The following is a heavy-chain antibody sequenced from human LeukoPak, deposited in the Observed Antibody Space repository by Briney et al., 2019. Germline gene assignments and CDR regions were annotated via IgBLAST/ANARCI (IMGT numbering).Heavy chain of an antibody. D-gene: IGHD3-22*01. J-gene: IGHJ3*02. CDR1: GFTFSSYS. V-gene: IGHV3-48*01. CDR2: ISSSSSTI. Sequence: PGGSLRLSCAASGFTFSSYSMNWVRQAPGKGLEWVSYISSSSSTIYYADSVKGRFTISRDNAKNSLYLQMNSLRAEDTAVYYCARHRLHRLYYDTSGYYHDASDIWGQGTMVTVSS. CDR3: ARHRLHRLYYDTSGYYHDASDI.